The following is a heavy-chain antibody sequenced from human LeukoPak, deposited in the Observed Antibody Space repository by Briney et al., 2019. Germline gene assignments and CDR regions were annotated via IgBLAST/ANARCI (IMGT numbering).Heavy chain of an antibody. D-gene: IGHD3-10*01. CDR2: ISAYNGNT. V-gene: IGHV1-18*03. CDR1: GYTFTSYG. Sequence: GASVKVSCKASGYTFTSYGISWVRQAPGQGLEWMGWISAYNGNTNYAQKLQGRVTITRDTSASTAYMELSSLRSEDMAVYYCARVGSSGSFDYWGQGTLVTVSS. J-gene: IGHJ4*02. CDR3: ARVGSSGSFDY.